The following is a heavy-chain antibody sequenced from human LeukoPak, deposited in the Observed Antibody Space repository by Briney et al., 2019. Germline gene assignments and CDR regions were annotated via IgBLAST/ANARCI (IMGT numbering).Heavy chain of an antibody. J-gene: IGHJ6*03. CDR3: ARGLHYYMDV. Sequence: PSETLSLTCTVSGGSVSTSSYYWGWIRQPPGKGLEWIGRIYYTGDTSYTPSLKSRVTISVDTSKNQFSLKLSSVTAADTAVYYCARGLHYYMDVWGKGTTVTVSS. CDR1: GGSVSTSSYY. CDR2: IYYTGDT. V-gene: IGHV4-39*01.